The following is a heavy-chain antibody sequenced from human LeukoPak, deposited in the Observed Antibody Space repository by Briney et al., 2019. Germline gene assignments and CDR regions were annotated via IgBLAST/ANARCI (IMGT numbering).Heavy chain of an antibody. CDR1: GGTFSSYA. CDR2: IIPIFGTA. V-gene: IGHV1-69*01. D-gene: IGHD4-23*01. Sequence: SVKVSCKASGGTFSSYAISWVRQAPGQGLEWMGGIIPIFGTANYAQKFQGRVTITADESTSTAYTELSSLRSEDTAVYYCARGLRWSHDAFDIWGQGTMVTVSS. CDR3: ARGLRWSHDAFDI. J-gene: IGHJ3*02.